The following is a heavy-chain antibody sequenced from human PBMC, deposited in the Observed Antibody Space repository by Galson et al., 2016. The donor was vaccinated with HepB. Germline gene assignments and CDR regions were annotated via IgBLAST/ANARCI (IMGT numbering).Heavy chain of an antibody. Sequence: SLRLSCAASGFTVSNNYMSWVRQAPGKGLEGVSVMYSGGRTHYADSVKGRFTISRDNSKETLYLQLNGLRVEDTAIYYCAKGGVFQAFDLWGQGTMVTVSS. V-gene: IGHV3-53*01. D-gene: IGHD3-10*01. CDR2: MYSGGRT. J-gene: IGHJ3*01. CDR3: AKGGVFQAFDL. CDR1: GFTVSNNY.